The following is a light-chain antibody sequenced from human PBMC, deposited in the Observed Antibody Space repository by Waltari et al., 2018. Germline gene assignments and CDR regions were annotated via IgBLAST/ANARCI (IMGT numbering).Light chain of an antibody. CDR1: SSDIGSYHL. CDR2: EVS. CDR3: CSAAGSSTSI. V-gene: IGLV2-23*02. Sequence: QSALTQPASVSGSPGQSITISCTGTSSDIGSYHLVSWYQQYPGTAPKLMVYEVSKRPSGGSNRFSGSKSGNTASLTISGLQAEDEADYYCCSAAGSSTSIFGGGTKLTVL. J-gene: IGLJ2*01.